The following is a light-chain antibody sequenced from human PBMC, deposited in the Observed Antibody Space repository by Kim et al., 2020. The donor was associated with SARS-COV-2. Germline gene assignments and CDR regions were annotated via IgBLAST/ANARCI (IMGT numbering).Light chain of an antibody. J-gene: IGLJ2*01. V-gene: IGLV2-23*02. CDR3: CSYAGSGIVV. CDR1: TSDVGYYNL. CDR2: EVS. Sequence: GQSITLSCPGTTSDVGYYNLVSWYQQHPSKVPKLLIYEVSKRPSAVSSRFSGSKSGYTASLTISGLQAEDEADYYCCSYAGSGIVVFGGGTQLTVL.